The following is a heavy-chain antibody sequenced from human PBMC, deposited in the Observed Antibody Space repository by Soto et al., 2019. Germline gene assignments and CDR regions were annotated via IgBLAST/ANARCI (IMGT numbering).Heavy chain of an antibody. CDR1: GFTFSSYS. CDR3: ARSSARYCSGGSCFFDY. CDR2: ISSSSSYI. J-gene: IGHJ4*02. Sequence: PGGSLRLSCAASGFTFSSYSMNWVRQAPGKGLEWVSSISSSSSYIYYADSVKGRFTISRDNAKNSLYLQMNSLRAEDTAVYYCARSSARYCSGGSCFFDYWGQGTLVTVSS. V-gene: IGHV3-21*01. D-gene: IGHD2-15*01.